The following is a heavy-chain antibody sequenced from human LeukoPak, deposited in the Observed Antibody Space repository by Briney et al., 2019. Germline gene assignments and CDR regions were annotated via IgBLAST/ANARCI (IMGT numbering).Heavy chain of an antibody. D-gene: IGHD6-19*01. Sequence: PSETLSLTCAVYGGSFSSCYWSWIRQPPGKGLEWIGEINHTGSTNYNPSLKSRVTISVHTSKNQFSLKLSSVTAADTAVYYCARAHSSGWYLFDYWGQGTLVTVSS. J-gene: IGHJ4*02. CDR2: INHTGST. CDR1: GGSFSSCY. V-gene: IGHV4-34*01. CDR3: ARAHSSGWYLFDY.